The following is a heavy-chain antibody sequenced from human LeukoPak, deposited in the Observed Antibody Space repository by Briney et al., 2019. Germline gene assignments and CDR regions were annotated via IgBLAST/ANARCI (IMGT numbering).Heavy chain of an antibody. CDR2: ISGSGGST. Sequence: GGSLRLSCAASGFTFDDYGMSWVRQAPGKGLEWVSAISGSGGSTYYADSVKGRFTISRDNSKNTLYLQMNSLRAEDTAVYYCAKGLGYCSSTSCYTGFDAFDIWGQGTMVTVSS. D-gene: IGHD2-2*02. V-gene: IGHV3-23*01. CDR3: AKGLGYCSSTSCYTGFDAFDI. CDR1: GFTFDDYG. J-gene: IGHJ3*02.